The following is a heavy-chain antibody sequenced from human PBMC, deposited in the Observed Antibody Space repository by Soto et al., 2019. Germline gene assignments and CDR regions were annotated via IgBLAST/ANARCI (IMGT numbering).Heavy chain of an antibody. CDR2: ISYDGSNK. J-gene: IGHJ6*03. V-gene: IGHV3-30*18. CDR3: AKSKAYCSGGSCKNYYYYYMDV. D-gene: IGHD2-15*01. CDR1: GFTFSSYG. Sequence: QVQLVESGGGVVQTGRSLRLSCAASGFTFSSYGMHWVRQAPGKGLEWVAVISYDGSNKYYADSVKGRFTISRDNSKNTLYLQMNSLRAEDTAVYYCAKSKAYCSGGSCKNYYYYYMDVWGKGTTVTVSS.